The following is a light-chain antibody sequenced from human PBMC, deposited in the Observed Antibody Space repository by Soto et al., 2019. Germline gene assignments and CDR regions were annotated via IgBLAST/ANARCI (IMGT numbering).Light chain of an antibody. Sequence: DIQKTQSPSSLSASVGDRVTITCQASQDISSSLNWYQQKPGKAPKLLIYDASNLETGVPSRFSGSGSGTDFTFTISSLQPEDIGTYYCQQYHNLPITFGQGTRLEIK. CDR1: QDISSS. J-gene: IGKJ5*01. CDR3: QQYHNLPIT. CDR2: DAS. V-gene: IGKV1-33*01.